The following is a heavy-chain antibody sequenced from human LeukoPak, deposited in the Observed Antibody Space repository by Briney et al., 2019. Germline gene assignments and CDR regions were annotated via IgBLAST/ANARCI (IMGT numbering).Heavy chain of an antibody. CDR1: GFSFSSYS. D-gene: IGHD2-21*01. J-gene: IGHJ4*02. CDR2: ISSSSYYR. CDR3: VSGFEKDGYSLPQAY. Sequence: GGSLRLSCAASGFSFSSYSIYWVRQAPGKGLEWVSSISSSSYYRDYADSVKGRFTISRDNARNSLYLQLSDLRTDDTTVSYCVSGFEKDGYSLPQAYWGQGSMVTAS. V-gene: IGHV3-21*01.